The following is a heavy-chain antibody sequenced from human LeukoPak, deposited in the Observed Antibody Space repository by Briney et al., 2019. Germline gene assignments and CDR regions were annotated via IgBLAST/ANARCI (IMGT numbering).Heavy chain of an antibody. CDR1: GLTFYTYA. CDR3: STSPSFGSSWYQFNY. CDR2: ISGRDGRT. J-gene: IGHJ4*02. Sequence: GGFLRLSCSVSGLTFYTYAMSWVRQAPGKGLEWVSAISGRDGRTYYTDSVKGRFTISRDNSKNTLYLQMNSLRAEDTAVYYCSTSPSFGSSWYQFNYWGQGALVIVSS. D-gene: IGHD6-13*01. V-gene: IGHV3-23*01.